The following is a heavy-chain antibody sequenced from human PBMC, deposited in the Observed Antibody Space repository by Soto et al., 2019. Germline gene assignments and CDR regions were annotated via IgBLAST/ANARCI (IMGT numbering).Heavy chain of an antibody. CDR2: ISYDGSNK. CDR3: AIPPVAGANAFDI. D-gene: IGHD6-19*01. J-gene: IGHJ3*02. V-gene: IGHV3-30*03. Sequence: GGSLRLSCAASGFTFSSYAMRWVRQAPGKGLEWVAVISYDGSNKYYADSVKGRFTISRDNSKNTLYLQMNSLRAEDTAVYYCAIPPVAGANAFDIWGQGTMVTVSS. CDR1: GFTFSSYA.